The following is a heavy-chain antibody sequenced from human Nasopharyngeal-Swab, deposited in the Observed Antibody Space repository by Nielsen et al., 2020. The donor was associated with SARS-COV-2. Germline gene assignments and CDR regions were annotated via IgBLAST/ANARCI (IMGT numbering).Heavy chain of an antibody. CDR2: IYYSGST. J-gene: IGHJ4*02. CDR3: ARGFDY. Sequence: SETLSLTCAVYGGSLSSYYWSWIRQPPGKGLEWIGYIYYSGSTNYNPSLKSRVTISVDTSKNQFSLKLSSVTAADPAVYYCARGFDYWGQGTLVTVSS. V-gene: IGHV4-59*13. CDR1: GGSLSSYY.